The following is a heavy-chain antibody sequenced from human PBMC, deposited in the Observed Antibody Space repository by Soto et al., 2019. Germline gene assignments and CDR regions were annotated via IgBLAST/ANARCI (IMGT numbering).Heavy chain of an antibody. Sequence: QVQLVQSGAAVKKPGSSVKVSCKASGGTFSSYAISWVRQAPGQGLEWMGGIIPIFGTANYAQKFQGRVTITADESTSTAYMELSSLRSEDTAVYYCARDMNIVLVPADLYYYGMDVWGQGTTVTVSS. CDR2: IIPIFGTA. CDR3: ARDMNIVLVPADLYYYGMDV. V-gene: IGHV1-69*12. CDR1: GGTFSSYA. D-gene: IGHD2-2*01. J-gene: IGHJ6*02.